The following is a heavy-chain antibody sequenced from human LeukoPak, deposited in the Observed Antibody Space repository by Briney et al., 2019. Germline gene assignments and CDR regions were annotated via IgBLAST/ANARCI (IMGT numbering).Heavy chain of an antibody. J-gene: IGHJ4*02. CDR2: ISLNGGRT. CDR1: GFTFSSYA. Sequence: GGSLRLSCAVSGFTFSSYAMSWVRQAPGKGLEWVSSISLNGGRTYYADFVKGRFTISRDNSKNTLYLQMNSLRAEDTAVYYCARVVDHDYGDYYLDYWGQGTLVTVSS. D-gene: IGHD4-17*01. V-gene: IGHV3-23*01. CDR3: ARVVDHDYGDYYLDY.